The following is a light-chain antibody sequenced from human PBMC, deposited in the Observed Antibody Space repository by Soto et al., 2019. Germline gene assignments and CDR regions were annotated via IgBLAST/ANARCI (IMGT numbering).Light chain of an antibody. V-gene: IGKV3-15*01. CDR3: QQYINWPPWT. CDR1: QSVSSN. J-gene: IGKJ1*01. Sequence: EVVMTQSPATLSVSPGERATLSCRASQSVSSNLAWYQQKPGQAPRLLIYGASTRATGIPARSSGSGSGTEFTLTISSLQSEDFAVYYCQQYINWPPWTFGQGTKVESK. CDR2: GAS.